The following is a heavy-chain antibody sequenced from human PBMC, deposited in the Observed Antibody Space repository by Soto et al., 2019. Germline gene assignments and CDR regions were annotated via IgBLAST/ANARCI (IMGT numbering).Heavy chain of an antibody. CDR3: ARDPRPDYYDSSGYYYGGYFDY. J-gene: IGHJ4*02. CDR2: ISSSSSYI. Sequence: PGGSLRLSCAASGFTFSSYSMNWVRQAPGKGLEWVSSISSSSSYIYYADSVKGRFTISRDNAKNSLYLQMNSLRAEDTAVYYCARDPRPDYYDSSGYYYGGYFDYWGQGTLVTVSS. V-gene: IGHV3-21*01. CDR1: GFTFSSYS. D-gene: IGHD3-22*01.